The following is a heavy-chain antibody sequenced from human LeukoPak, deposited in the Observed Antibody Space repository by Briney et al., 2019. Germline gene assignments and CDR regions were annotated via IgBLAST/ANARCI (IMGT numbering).Heavy chain of an antibody. CDR3: ARDWIDRSLDY. V-gene: IGHV3-43*02. J-gene: IGHJ4*02. D-gene: IGHD2-2*03. CDR2: ISGDGGST. CDR1: GFTFDDYA. Sequence: GGSLRLSCAASGFTFDDYAMHWVRQAPGKGLEWVSLISGDGGSTYYADSVQGRFTMSRDDSKNTVYLLMNSLTDEETAVYYCARDWIDRSLDYWGLGTLVTVSS.